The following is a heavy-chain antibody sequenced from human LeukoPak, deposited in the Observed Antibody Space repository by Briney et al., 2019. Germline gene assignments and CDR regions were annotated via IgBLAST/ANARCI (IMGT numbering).Heavy chain of an antibody. CDR3: ARERELSLYSFDW. V-gene: IGHV3-30*04. D-gene: IGHD1-26*01. CDR1: GFTFNSYA. CDR2: ISYDGSSE. Sequence: GGSLRLSCAASGFTFNSYALHWVRQAPGKGLEWVAVISYDGSSEYCAESVKGRFTISRDNSKNTLHLQMNSLRPEDTAVYYCARERELSLYSFDWWGQGTLVTVSS. J-gene: IGHJ4*02.